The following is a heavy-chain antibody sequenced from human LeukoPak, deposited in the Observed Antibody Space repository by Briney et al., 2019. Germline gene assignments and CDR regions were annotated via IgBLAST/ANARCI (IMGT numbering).Heavy chain of an antibody. D-gene: IGHD3-16*01. Sequence: GGSLRLSCAASGFTVSSNYMSWVRQAPGKGLEWVSVIYSGGSTYYADSAKGRFTISRDNSKNTLYLQMNSLRAEDTAVYYCARDLLRGGYYFDYWGQGTLVTVSS. CDR2: IYSGGST. CDR1: GFTVSSNY. J-gene: IGHJ4*02. V-gene: IGHV3-53*01. CDR3: ARDLLRGGYYFDY.